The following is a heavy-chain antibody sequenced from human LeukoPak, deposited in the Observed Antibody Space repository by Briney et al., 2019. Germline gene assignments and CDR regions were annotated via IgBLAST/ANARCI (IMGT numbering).Heavy chain of an antibody. V-gene: IGHV3-15*01. CDR1: GFTFSYAW. CDR2: IKSKTDGGTT. CDR3: TTVFQPLGYCSSTSCYPNY. D-gene: IGHD2-2*01. Sequence: GGSLRLSCDASGFTFSYAWMSWVRQAPGKGLEWVGRIKSKTDGGTTDYAAPVKGRFTISRDDSKNTLYLQMNSLKTEDTAVYYCTTVFQPLGYCSSTSCYPNYWGQGTLVTVSS. J-gene: IGHJ4*02.